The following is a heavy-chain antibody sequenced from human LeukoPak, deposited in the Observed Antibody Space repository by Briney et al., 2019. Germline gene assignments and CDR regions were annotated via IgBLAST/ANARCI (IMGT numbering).Heavy chain of an antibody. J-gene: IGHJ6*03. CDR3: AKYGPRDSSGYYVYYYYYYMDV. D-gene: IGHD3-22*01. V-gene: IGHV3-30*02. CDR1: GFTFSSYG. Sequence: TGGSLRLSCAASGFTFSSYGMHWVRQAPGKGLEWVAFIRYDGSNKYYADSVKGRFTISRDNSKNTLYLQMNSLRAEDTAVYYCAKYGPRDSSGYYVYYYYYYMDVWGKGTTVTISS. CDR2: IRYDGSNK.